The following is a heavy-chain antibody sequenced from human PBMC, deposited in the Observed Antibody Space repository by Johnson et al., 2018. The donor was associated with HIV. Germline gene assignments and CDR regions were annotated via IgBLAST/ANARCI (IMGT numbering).Heavy chain of an antibody. J-gene: IGHJ3*02. CDR2: ISSDGGSS. CDR1: GFTFSSYA. Sequence: MLLVESGGGVVQPGGSLRLSCAASGFTFSSYAMHWVRQAPGKGLEYVSAISSDGGSSYSANSVKGRFTISRDNSKNTLFLQMGSLRAEDMAVYYCARRAHDAFDIWGQGTMVTVSS. V-gene: IGHV3-64*01. CDR3: ARRAHDAFDI.